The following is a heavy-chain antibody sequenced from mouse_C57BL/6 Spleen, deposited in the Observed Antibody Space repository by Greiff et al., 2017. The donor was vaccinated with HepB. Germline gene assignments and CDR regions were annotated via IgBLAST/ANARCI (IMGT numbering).Heavy chain of an antibody. CDR2: INPNNGGT. Sequence: VQLKESGPELVKPGASVKIPCKASGYTFTDYNMDWVKQSHGKSLEWIGDINPNNGGTIYNQKFKGKATLTVDKSSSTAYMEIRSLTSEDTAVYYCARGRVYYDYDRDWYFDVWGTGTTVTVSS. V-gene: IGHV1-18*01. CDR1: GYTFTDYN. CDR3: ARGRVYYDYDRDWYFDV. D-gene: IGHD2-4*01. J-gene: IGHJ1*03.